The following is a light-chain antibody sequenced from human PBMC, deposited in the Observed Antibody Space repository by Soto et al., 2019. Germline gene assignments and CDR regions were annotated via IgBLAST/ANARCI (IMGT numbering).Light chain of an antibody. CDR3: QQYLSYPLA. CDR1: QSIDIW. Sequence: DIQMTQSPSILSASVGDRVTITCRASQSIDIWLAWYQQKPGKAPKLLIQRASSLESGIPSRFSGSGSGTQFTLTISSLQPYDFASYHCQQYLSYPLAFGKGTKVEI. CDR2: RAS. J-gene: IGKJ1*01. V-gene: IGKV1-5*03.